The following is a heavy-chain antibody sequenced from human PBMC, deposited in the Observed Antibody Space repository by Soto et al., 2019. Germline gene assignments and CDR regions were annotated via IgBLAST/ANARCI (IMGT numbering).Heavy chain of an antibody. Sequence: PGGSLRLSCPASGFTFSSYGMHWVRQAPGKGLEWVAVIWYDGSNKYYADSVKGRFTISRDNSKNTLYLQMNSLRAEDTAVYYCARDLAYYGMDVWGQGTTVTVSS. J-gene: IGHJ6*02. CDR3: ARDLAYYGMDV. V-gene: IGHV3-33*01. CDR1: GFTFSSYG. CDR2: IWYDGSNK.